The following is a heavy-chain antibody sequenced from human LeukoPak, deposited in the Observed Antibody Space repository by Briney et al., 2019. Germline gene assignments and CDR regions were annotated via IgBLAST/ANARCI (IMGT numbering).Heavy chain of an antibody. D-gene: IGHD3-16*01. Sequence: PGGSLRLSCAASGFTFSSYSMNWVRQAPGKGLEWVSSISSSSSYIYYADSVKGRFTISRDNAKNSLYLQMNSLRAEDTAVYYCARDLFHKASMAGLFGGWGQGTLVTVSS. CDR2: ISSSSSYI. CDR1: GFTFSSYS. V-gene: IGHV3-21*01. J-gene: IGHJ4*02. CDR3: ARDLFHKASMAGLFGG.